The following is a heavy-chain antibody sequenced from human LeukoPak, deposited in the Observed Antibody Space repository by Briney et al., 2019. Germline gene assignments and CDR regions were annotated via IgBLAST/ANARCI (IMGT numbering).Heavy chain of an antibody. D-gene: IGHD2-15*01. Sequence: GGTLRLSCAASGFTFSSYGMSWVRQAPGKGLEWVSSISSRSSYIFYADSVKGRFTISRDNAKNSLYLQMNSLRAEDTAVYYCARDGDIAFDIWGQGTMVTVSS. CDR1: GFTFSSYG. CDR3: ARDGDIAFDI. CDR2: ISSRSSYI. J-gene: IGHJ3*02. V-gene: IGHV3-21*01.